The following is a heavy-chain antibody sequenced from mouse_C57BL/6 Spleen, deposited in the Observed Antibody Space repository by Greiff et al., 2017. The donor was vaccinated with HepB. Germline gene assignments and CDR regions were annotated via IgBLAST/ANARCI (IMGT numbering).Heavy chain of an antibody. J-gene: IGHJ4*01. V-gene: IGHV1-7*01. CDR2: INPSSGYT. D-gene: IGHD1-1*01. Sequence: VQLQQSGAELAKPGASVKLSCKASGYTFTSYWMHWVKQRPGQGLEWIGYINPSSGYTKYNQKFKDKATLTADKSSSTAYLQLSSLTYEDSAVYYCAATVVERGYAMDYWGQGTSVTVSS. CDR3: AATVVERGYAMDY. CDR1: GYTFTSYW.